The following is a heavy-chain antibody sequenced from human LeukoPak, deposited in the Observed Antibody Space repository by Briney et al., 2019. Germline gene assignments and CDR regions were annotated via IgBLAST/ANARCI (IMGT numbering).Heavy chain of an antibody. Sequence: GGSLRLSCAASGFTFSSYAMSWVRQAPGKGLEWVSAISGSGGSTYYADSVKGRFTISRDNSKNTLYLQMNSLRAEDTALYYCAKDGRSSENWIDYWGQGTLVTVSS. V-gene: IGHV3-23*01. CDR1: GFTFSSYA. D-gene: IGHD1-26*01. CDR3: AKDGRSSENWIDY. CDR2: ISGSGGST. J-gene: IGHJ4*02.